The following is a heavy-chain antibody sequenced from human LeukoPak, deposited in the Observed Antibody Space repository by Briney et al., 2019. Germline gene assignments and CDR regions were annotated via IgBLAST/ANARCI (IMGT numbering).Heavy chain of an antibody. V-gene: IGHV4-34*01. CDR2: INHSGST. CDR3: ARGRSGLPAARGWFDP. D-gene: IGHD2-2*01. J-gene: IGHJ5*02. CDR1: GGSFSGYY. Sequence: SETLSLTCAVYGGSFSGYYWSWIRQPPGKGLEWIGEINHSGSTNYNPSLKSRVTISVDTSKNQFSLKLSSVTAADTAVYYCARGRSGLPAARGWFDPWGQGTLVTVSS.